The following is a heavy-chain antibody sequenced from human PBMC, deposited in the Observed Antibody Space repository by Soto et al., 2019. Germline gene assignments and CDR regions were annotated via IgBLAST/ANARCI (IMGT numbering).Heavy chain of an antibody. D-gene: IGHD3-9*01. CDR2: IYYSGST. V-gene: IGHV4-39*01. CDR3: ARRPRYFDWENYYFDY. J-gene: IGHJ4*02. CDR1: GGSISSSSYY. Sequence: SETLSLTCTVSGGSISSSSYYWGWIRQPPGKGLEWIGGIYYSGSTYYNPSLKSRVTISVDTSKNQFSLKLSSVTAADTAVYYCARRPRYFDWENYYFDYWGQGTLVTVSS.